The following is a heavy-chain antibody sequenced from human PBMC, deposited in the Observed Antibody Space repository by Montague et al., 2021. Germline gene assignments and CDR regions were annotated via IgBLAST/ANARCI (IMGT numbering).Heavy chain of an antibody. D-gene: IGHD3-10*01. J-gene: IGHJ6*03. CDR3: ARRGGTMVRGVKGYIDV. Sequence: SETRSLTCAVYGGSFSGYYWSWIRQPPGKGLEWIGEINHSGSTNYNPSLKSRVTISVDTSKNQFSLKLSSVTAADTAVYYCARRGGTMVRGVKGYIDVWGKGTTVTVSS. CDR2: INHSGST. V-gene: IGHV4-34*01. CDR1: GGSFSGYY.